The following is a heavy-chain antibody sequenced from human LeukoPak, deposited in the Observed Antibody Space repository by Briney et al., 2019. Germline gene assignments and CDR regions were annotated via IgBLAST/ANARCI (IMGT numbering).Heavy chain of an antibody. CDR3: VRDTVGATFPGVFDI. V-gene: IGHV4-39*07. J-gene: IGHJ3*02. CDR1: GGSISSSSYY. D-gene: IGHD1-26*01. CDR2: MYYSGTT. Sequence: SETLSLTCTVSGGSISSSSYYWGWIRQPPGKELEWIGSMYYSGTTYYNSSLKSRVTISVDTSNNQFSLKLSSVTAADTAVYYCVRDTVGATFPGVFDIWGRGTMVTVSS.